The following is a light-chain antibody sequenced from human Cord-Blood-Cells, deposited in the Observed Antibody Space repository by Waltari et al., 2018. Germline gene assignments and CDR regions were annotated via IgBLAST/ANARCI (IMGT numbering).Light chain of an antibody. J-gene: IGKJ1*01. CDR2: AAS. Sequence: DIKMTQSPSFLSASVGDSVTITCRASQSISSYLNWYQQKPGKAPKLLIYAASSLQSGVPSRFSGSGSGTDFTLTISSLQPEDFATYYCQQSYSTPWTFGQGTKVEIK. V-gene: IGKV1-39*01. CDR1: QSISSY. CDR3: QQSYSTPWT.